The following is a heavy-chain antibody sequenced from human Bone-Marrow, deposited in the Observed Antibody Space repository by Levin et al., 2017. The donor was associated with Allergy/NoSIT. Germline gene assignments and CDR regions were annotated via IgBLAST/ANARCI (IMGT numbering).Heavy chain of an antibody. V-gene: IGHV4-59*01. Sequence: SQTLSLTCTVSGGSISSYYWSWIRQPPGKGLEWIGYIYYSGSTNYNPSLKSRVTISVDTSKNQFSLKLSSVTAADTAVYYCARSRVRDWNYSRRLYNWFDPWGQGTLVTVSS. CDR2: IYYSGST. D-gene: IGHD1-7*01. J-gene: IGHJ5*02. CDR3: ARSRVRDWNYSRRLYNWFDP. CDR1: GGSISSYY.